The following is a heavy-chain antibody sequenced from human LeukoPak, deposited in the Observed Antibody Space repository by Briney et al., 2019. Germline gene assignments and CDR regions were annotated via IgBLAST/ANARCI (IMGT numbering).Heavy chain of an antibody. CDR2: IIPIFGTT. Sequence: GASVKVSCKTSGGTFNNYAFSWVRQAPGQGLEWMGEIIPIFGTTNYAQKFQGRVTITADKSTSTAYMDLSSLTSEDTAVYYCARDHTSYDAFDIWGQGTMVTVSS. V-gene: IGHV1-69*06. CDR3: ARDHTSYDAFDI. J-gene: IGHJ3*02. CDR1: GGTFNNYA. D-gene: IGHD3-10*01.